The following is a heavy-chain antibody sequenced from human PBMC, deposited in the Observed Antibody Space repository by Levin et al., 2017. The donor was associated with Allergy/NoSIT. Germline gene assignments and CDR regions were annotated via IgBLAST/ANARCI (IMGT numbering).Heavy chain of an antibody. Sequence: GESLKISCAASGFTFSSYAMSWVRQAPGKGLEWVSAISGSGGSTYYADSVKGRFTISRDNSKNTLYLQMNSLRAEDTAVYYCAKDPEWELHGYWGQGTLVTVSS. J-gene: IGHJ4*02. CDR2: ISGSGGST. D-gene: IGHD1-26*01. CDR3: AKDPEWELHGY. CDR1: GFTFSSYA. V-gene: IGHV3-23*01.